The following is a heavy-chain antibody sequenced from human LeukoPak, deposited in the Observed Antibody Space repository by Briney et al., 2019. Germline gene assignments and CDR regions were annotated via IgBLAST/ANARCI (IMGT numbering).Heavy chain of an antibody. Sequence: PSETLSLTCTVSGYSISSGYYWGWIRQPPGKGLEWIGSIYHSGSTYYNPSLKSRVTISVDTSKNQFSLKLSSVTAADTAVYYCARITGTPLYYFDYWGQGTLVTVSS. J-gene: IGHJ4*02. V-gene: IGHV4-38-2*02. CDR1: GYSISSGYY. CDR3: ARITGTPLYYFDY. CDR2: IYHSGST. D-gene: IGHD1-20*01.